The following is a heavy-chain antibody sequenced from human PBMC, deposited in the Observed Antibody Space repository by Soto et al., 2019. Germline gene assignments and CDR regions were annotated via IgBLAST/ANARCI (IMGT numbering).Heavy chain of an antibody. V-gene: IGHV4-34*01. Sequence: QVQLQQWGAGLLKPSETLSLTCAVYGGSFSGYYWSWIRQPPGKGLEWIGEINHSGSTNYNPSLKSRVTISVDTSKNQFSLKLSSVTAADTAVYYCARAFGARQLRYCSSTSCWLGLDYWGHGTLVTVSS. CDR2: INHSGST. D-gene: IGHD2-2*01. CDR1: GGSFSGYY. CDR3: ARAFGARQLRYCSSTSCWLGLDY. J-gene: IGHJ4*01.